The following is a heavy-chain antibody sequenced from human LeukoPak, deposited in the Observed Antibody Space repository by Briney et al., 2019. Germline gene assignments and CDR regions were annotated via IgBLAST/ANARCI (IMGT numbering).Heavy chain of an antibody. Sequence: GSLRLSCAASGFTFSSYGMNWVRQAPGKGLEWVSYISSSGSTIYYADSVKGRFTISRDNAKNSLYLQMNSLRAEDTAVYYCARDNRITRYWGQGTLVTVSS. CDR2: ISSSGSTI. J-gene: IGHJ4*02. CDR3: ARDNRITRY. CDR1: GFTFSSYG. V-gene: IGHV3-48*03. D-gene: IGHD1-20*01.